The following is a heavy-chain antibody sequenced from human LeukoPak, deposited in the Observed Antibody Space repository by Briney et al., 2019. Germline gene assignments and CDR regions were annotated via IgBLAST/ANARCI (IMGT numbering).Heavy chain of an antibody. V-gene: IGHV4-39*07. CDR3: ARVRYSSSGYFDY. J-gene: IGHJ4*02. CDR2: IYYNGST. D-gene: IGHD6-13*01. CDR1: GGSISSSSYY. Sequence: SETLSLTCTVSGGSISSSSYYWGWIRQPPGKGLEWIGSIYYNGSTNYNPSLKSRVTISVDTSKNQFSLKLSSVTAADTAVYYCARVRYSSSGYFDYWGQGTLVTVSS.